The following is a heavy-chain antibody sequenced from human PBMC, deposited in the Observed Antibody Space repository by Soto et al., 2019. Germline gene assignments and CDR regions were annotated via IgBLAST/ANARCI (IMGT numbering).Heavy chain of an antibody. CDR2: ISAYNGNT. D-gene: IGHD3-3*01. CDR3: ARFGTRVHDFSRTKKGFDP. J-gene: IGHJ5*02. V-gene: IGHV1-18*01. CDR1: GYTFTSYG. Sequence: ASVKVSCKASGYTFTSYGISWVRQAPGQGLEWMGWISAYNGNTNYAQKLQGRVTMTTDTSTSTAYMELRSLRSDDTAVYYCARFGTRVHDFSRTKKGFDPWGKGTLVTVDS.